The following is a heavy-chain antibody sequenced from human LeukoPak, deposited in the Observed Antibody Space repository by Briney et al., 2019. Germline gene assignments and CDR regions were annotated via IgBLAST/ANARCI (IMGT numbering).Heavy chain of an antibody. CDR1: GFTFSTYW. V-gene: IGHV3-7*01. CDR2: IKEDSSDK. J-gene: IGHJ3*02. D-gene: IGHD4-23*01. Sequence: QPGGSLRLSCAASGFTFSTYWMSWLRQAPGKGLEWVANIKEDSSDKGYLDSVKGRFTISRDNAKHSVYLQMNSLTVEDTAVYYCAKYGGTTGTSFDSWGQGTLVTVSS. CDR3: AKYGGTTGTSFDS.